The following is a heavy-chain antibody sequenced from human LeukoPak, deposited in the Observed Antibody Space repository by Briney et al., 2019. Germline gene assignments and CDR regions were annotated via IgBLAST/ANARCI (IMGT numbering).Heavy chain of an antibody. CDR2: IIPILGIA. Sequence: SVKVSCKASGGTFSSYAISWVRQAPGQGLEWMGRIIPILGIANYAQKFQGRDTITADKSTSTAYMELSSLRSEDTAVYYCAAKYYYDSSGFTDYWGQGTLVTVSS. D-gene: IGHD3-22*01. V-gene: IGHV1-69*04. CDR3: AAKYYYDSSGFTDY. J-gene: IGHJ4*02. CDR1: GGTFSSYA.